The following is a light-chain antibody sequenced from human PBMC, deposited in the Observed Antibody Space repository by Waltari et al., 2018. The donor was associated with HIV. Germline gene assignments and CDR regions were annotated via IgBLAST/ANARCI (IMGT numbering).Light chain of an antibody. CDR1: RSNIGSNT. CDR3: ASWDDRLNGQGV. CDR2: NED. Sequence: QSVLTQPPSASGIPGQRVTIPCSGTRSNIGSNTVNWYQKLPGTAPKLLIYNEDQRPSRVPERCSGSRSGTSAALAINGLQSEDEADYYCASWDDRLNGQGVFGGGTTLTVL. J-gene: IGLJ3*02. V-gene: IGLV1-44*01.